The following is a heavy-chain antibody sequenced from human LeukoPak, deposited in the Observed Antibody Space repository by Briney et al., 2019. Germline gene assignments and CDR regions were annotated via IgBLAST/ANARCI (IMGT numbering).Heavy chain of an antibody. J-gene: IGHJ4*02. V-gene: IGHV3-53*01. CDR1: GFAVTTTY. D-gene: IGHD4/OR15-4a*01. CDR2: ISSGGST. CDR3: AREIPDDDGPFDY. Sequence: GGSLRLSCAASGFAVTTTYITWVRQAPGKGLEWVSVISSGGSTDYADSVRGRFTISRGNAKNTLYLQMNSLRADDTAVYYCAREIPDDDGPFDYWGQGTLVTVSS.